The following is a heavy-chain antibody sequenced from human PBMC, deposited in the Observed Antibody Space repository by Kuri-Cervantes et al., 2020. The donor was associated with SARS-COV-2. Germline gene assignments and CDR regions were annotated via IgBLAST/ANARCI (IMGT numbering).Heavy chain of an antibody. CDR2: IYYSGST. Sequence: SETLSLTCTVSGGSISSYYWSWIRQPPGKGLEWVGYIYYSGSTNYNPSLKSRVTISVDTSKNQFSLKLSSVTAADTAVYYCARGSSSWPKHSFDYWGQGTLVTVSS. D-gene: IGHD6-13*01. J-gene: IGHJ4*02. CDR3: ARGSSSWPKHSFDY. CDR1: GGSISSYY. V-gene: IGHV4-59*01.